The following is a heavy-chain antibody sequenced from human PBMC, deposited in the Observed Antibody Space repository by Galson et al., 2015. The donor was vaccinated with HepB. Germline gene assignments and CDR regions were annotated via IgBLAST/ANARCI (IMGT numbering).Heavy chain of an antibody. D-gene: IGHD6-19*01. V-gene: IGHV5-51*03. Sequence: QSGAEVKKPGESLKISCKGSGYSFTSYWIGWVRQMPGKGLEWMGIIYPGDSDTRYSPSFQGQVTISADKSISTAYLQWSSLKASDTAMYYCARRSYSSGWQNGDDAFDIWGQGTMVTVSS. CDR2: IYPGDSDT. CDR3: ARRSYSSGWQNGDDAFDI. CDR1: GYSFTSYW. J-gene: IGHJ3*02.